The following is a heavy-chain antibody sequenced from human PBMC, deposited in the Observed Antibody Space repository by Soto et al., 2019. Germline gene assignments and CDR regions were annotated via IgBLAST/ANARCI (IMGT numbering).Heavy chain of an antibody. D-gene: IGHD4-17*01. CDR2: INPNSGGT. J-gene: IGHJ6*02. CDR3: ARADYGDYVGSGMDV. CDR1: GYTFTGYY. V-gene: IGHV1-2*04. Sequence: QVQLVQSGAEVKKPGASVKVSCKASGYTFTGYYMHWVRQAPGQGLEWMGWINPNSGGTNYAQKFQGWVTMTRDTSISTAYMELSRLRSDDTVVYYCARADYGDYVGSGMDVWGQGTTVTVSS.